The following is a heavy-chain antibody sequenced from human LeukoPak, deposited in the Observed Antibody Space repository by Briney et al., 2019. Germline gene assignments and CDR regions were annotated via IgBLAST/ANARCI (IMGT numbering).Heavy chain of an antibody. CDR2: IYPDDSDT. J-gene: IGHJ4*02. Sequence: GESLKISCKGSGYSFTTYWIGRVRQMPGKGLEYMGIIYPDDSDTKYNPSFQGHVTISADKSINTAYLQWSSLKASDTAMYYCASSEFSSSGGRPDYWGQGTLVTVSS. D-gene: IGHD6-6*01. V-gene: IGHV5-51*01. CDR1: GYSFTTYW. CDR3: ASSEFSSSGGRPDY.